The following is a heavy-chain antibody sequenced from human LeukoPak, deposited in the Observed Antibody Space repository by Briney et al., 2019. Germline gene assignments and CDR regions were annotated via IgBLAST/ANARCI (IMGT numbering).Heavy chain of an antibody. D-gene: IGHD4-11*01. CDR2: INHSGST. Sequence: SETLSLTCAVYGGSFSGYYWSWIRQPPGKGLEWLGEINHSGSTNYNPSLKSRVTISVDTSKNQFSLKLSSVTAADTAVYYCASGSYSNLDYWGQGTLVTVSS. CDR1: GGSFSGYY. CDR3: ASGSYSNLDY. V-gene: IGHV4-34*01. J-gene: IGHJ4*02.